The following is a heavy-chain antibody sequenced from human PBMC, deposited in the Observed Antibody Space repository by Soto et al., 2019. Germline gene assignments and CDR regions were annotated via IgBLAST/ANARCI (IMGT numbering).Heavy chain of an antibody. V-gene: IGHV1-46*01. CDR2: INPSGGST. J-gene: IGHJ4*02. CDR1: GYTFTSYY. Sequence: ASVKVSCKASGYTFTSYYMHWVLQAPGQGLEWMGIINPSGGSTSYAQKFQGRFIISRDNSKNTLYLEMNSLRAEDTAVYYCARENGYKGYFDYWGQGTLVTVSS. CDR3: ARENGYKGYFDY. D-gene: IGHD5-12*01.